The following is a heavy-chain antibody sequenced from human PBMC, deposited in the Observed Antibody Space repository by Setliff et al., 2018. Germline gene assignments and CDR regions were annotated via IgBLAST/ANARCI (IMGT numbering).Heavy chain of an antibody. CDR3: ARDLTMVRGVKGY. D-gene: IGHD3-10*01. CDR2: IIPILGIA. Sequence: SVKVSCKASGGTFSSYAISWVRQAPGQGLEWMGGIIPILGIANHAQKLQGRVTMTTDTSTSTAYMELRSLRSDDTAVYYCARDLTMVRGVKGYWGQGTLVTVSS. CDR1: GGTFSSYA. J-gene: IGHJ4*02. V-gene: IGHV1-69*10.